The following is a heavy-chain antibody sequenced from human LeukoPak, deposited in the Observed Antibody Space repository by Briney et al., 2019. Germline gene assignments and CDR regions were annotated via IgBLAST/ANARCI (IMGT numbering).Heavy chain of an antibody. J-gene: IGHJ4*02. Sequence: PSETLSLTCTVSGGSISSGDYYWSWIRQPPGKGLEWIGYIYYSGSTYYNPSLKSRVTISVDTSKNQFSLKVSSVTAADTAVYYCARDDGIAAAGTGFDYWGQGTLVTVSS. D-gene: IGHD6-13*01. CDR1: GGSISSGDYY. V-gene: IGHV4-30-4*01. CDR3: ARDDGIAAAGTGFDY. CDR2: IYYSGST.